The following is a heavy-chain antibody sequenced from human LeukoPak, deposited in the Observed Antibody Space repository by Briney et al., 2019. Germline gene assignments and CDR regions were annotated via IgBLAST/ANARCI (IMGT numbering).Heavy chain of an antibody. Sequence: QPGGSLRLSCAASGFTFSSYAMSWVRLAPGKGLEWVSAISGSGGSTYYADSVKGRFTISRDNSKNTLYLQMNSLRAEDTAVYYCAAQRWLQLPFDYWGQGTLVTVSS. CDR1: GFTFSSYA. CDR2: ISGSGGST. D-gene: IGHD5-24*01. V-gene: IGHV3-23*01. CDR3: AAQRWLQLPFDY. J-gene: IGHJ4*02.